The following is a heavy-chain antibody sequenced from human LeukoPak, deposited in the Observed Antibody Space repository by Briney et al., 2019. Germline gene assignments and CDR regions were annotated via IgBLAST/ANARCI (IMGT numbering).Heavy chain of an antibody. J-gene: IGHJ4*02. Sequence: GGSLRLSCAASGFTFDDYGMSWVRQAPGKGLEWVSAISGSGGSTYYADSVKGRFTISRDNSKNTLYLQMNSLRAGDTAVYYCAKDRLGYSYAQPFDYWGQGTLVTVSS. CDR1: GFTFDDYG. CDR3: AKDRLGYSYAQPFDY. D-gene: IGHD5-18*01. CDR2: ISGSGGST. V-gene: IGHV3-23*01.